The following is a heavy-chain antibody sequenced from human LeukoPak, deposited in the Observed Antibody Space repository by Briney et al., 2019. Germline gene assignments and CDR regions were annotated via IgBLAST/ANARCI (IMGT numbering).Heavy chain of an antibody. CDR2: ISAYNGNT. D-gene: IGHD3-22*01. V-gene: IGHV1-18*01. J-gene: IGHJ4*02. Sequence: ASVKVSCKASGYTFTRNGIGWVRQAPGQGLEWMGWISAYNGNTNYAQKFQGRVTMTTDTSTSTAYMELRSLRSDDTAVYYCARAYYYDSSGYYSYFDYWGQGTLVTVSS. CDR3: ARAYYYDSSGYYSYFDY. CDR1: GYTFTRNG.